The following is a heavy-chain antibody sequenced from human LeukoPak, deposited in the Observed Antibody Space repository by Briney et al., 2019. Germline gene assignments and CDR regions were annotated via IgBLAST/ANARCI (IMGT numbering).Heavy chain of an antibody. CDR2: IYYSGST. J-gene: IGHJ4*02. CDR3: ARERGSYYASSSGYLDY. CDR1: GGSISSYY. V-gene: IGHV4-59*01. Sequence: SETLSLTCTVSGGSISSYYWSWIRQPPGKGLEWIGYIYYSGSTNYNPSLKSRVTISVDTSKNQFSLKLSSVTAADTAVYYCARERGSYYASSSGYLDYWGQGTLVTVSS. D-gene: IGHD1-26*01.